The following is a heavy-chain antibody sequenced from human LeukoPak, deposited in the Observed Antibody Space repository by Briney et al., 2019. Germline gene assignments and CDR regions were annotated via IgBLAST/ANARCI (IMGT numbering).Heavy chain of an antibody. V-gene: IGHV1-2*02. Sequence: RASVKVSCKASGYTFTGYYMHWVRQAPGQGLEWMGWINPNSGGTNYAQKFQGRVTMTRDTSISTAYMELSRLRSDDTAVYYCAREGHDFWSGVFDYWGQGTLVTVSS. J-gene: IGHJ4*02. CDR3: AREGHDFWSGVFDY. D-gene: IGHD3-3*01. CDR2: INPNSGGT. CDR1: GYTFTGYY.